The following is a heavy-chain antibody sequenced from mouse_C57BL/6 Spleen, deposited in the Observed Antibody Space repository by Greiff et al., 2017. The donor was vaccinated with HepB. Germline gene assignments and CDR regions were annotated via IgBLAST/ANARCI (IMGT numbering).Heavy chain of an antibody. CDR2: ISGGGGNT. Sequence: EVHLVESGGGLVKPGGSLKLSCAASGFTFSSYTMSWVRQTPEKRLEWVATISGGGGNTYYPDSVKGRFTISRDNAKNTLYLQMSSLRSEDTALYYCARNYDGVDYWGQGTTLTVSS. V-gene: IGHV5-9*01. J-gene: IGHJ2*01. CDR3: ARNYDGVDY. D-gene: IGHD2-4*01. CDR1: GFTFSSYT.